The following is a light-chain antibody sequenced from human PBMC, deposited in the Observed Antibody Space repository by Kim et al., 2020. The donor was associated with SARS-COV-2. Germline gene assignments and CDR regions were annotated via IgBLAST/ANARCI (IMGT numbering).Light chain of an antibody. J-gene: IGKJ4*01. CDR3: QLRTNWLT. CDR2: DAS. V-gene: IGKV3-11*01. Sequence: SLSPGERATLSCRASQSVSPYLAWYQQKPGQAPRLLIYDASKRATGIPARFSGSGSGTDFTLTISSLEHDDFAVYYCQLRTNWLTSGGGTKVDIK. CDR1: QSVSPY.